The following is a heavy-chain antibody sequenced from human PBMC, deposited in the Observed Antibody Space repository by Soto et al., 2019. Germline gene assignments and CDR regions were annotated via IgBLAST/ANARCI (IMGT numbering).Heavy chain of an antibody. CDR1: GFTFSSYA. CDR2: ISGSGGST. Sequence: VGSLRLSCAASGFTFSSYAMSWVRQAPGKGLEWVSAISGSGGSTYYADSVKGRFTISRDNSKNTLYLQMNSLRAEDTAVYYCAKGTPGSGWTNDAFDIWGQGTMVTVSS. CDR3: AKGTPGSGWTNDAFDI. D-gene: IGHD6-19*01. J-gene: IGHJ3*02. V-gene: IGHV3-23*01.